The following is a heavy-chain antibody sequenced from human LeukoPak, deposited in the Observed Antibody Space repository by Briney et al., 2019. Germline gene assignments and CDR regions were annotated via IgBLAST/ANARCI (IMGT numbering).Heavy chain of an antibody. V-gene: IGHV3-23*01. J-gene: IGHJ2*01. CDR1: AFTFSTHA. Sequence: GRSLRLSCEASAFTFSTHAMNWIRQTPGKGLEWLSVISGDVQTTTYASSVKGRFTISRDNSKNTLYLEMNSLRVEDTAIYYCAKDGYYSSANHFARLHFDLWGRGTRVTVSS. CDR3: AKDGYYSSANHFARLHFDL. CDR2: ISGDVQTT. D-gene: IGHD3-10*01.